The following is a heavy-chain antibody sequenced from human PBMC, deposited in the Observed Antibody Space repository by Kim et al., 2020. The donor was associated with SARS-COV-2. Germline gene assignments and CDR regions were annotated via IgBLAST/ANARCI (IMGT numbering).Heavy chain of an antibody. CDR3: AREVVGATQGITRGGSGMDV. J-gene: IGHJ6*02. CDR1: GYTFTSYG. Sequence: ASVKVSCKASGYTFTSYGISWVRQAPGQGLEWMGWISAYNGNTNYAQKLQGRVTMTTDTSTSTAYMELRSLRSDDTAVYYCAREVVGATQGITRGGSGMDVWGQGTTVTVSS. V-gene: IGHV1-18*01. CDR2: ISAYNGNT. D-gene: IGHD1-26*01.